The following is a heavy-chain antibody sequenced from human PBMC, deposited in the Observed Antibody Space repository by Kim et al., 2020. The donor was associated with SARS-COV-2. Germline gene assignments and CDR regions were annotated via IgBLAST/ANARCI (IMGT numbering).Heavy chain of an antibody. V-gene: IGHV3-7*03. J-gene: IGHJ4*02. CDR2: IKQDGSEK. Sequence: GGSLRLSCAASGFTFSSYWMSWVRQAPGKGLEWVANIKQDGSEKYYVDSVKGRFTISRDNAKNSLYLQMNSLRAEDTAVYYCAGDSPSAKENYYDSTGYPFDYWGQGTLVTVSS. CDR1: GFTFSSYW. D-gene: IGHD3-22*01. CDR3: AGDSPSAKENYYDSTGYPFDY.